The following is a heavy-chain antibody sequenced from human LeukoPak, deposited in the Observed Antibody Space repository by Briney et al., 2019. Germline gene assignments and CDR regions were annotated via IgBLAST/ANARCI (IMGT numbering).Heavy chain of an antibody. CDR1: GGSISSGDYY. CDR3: ARGRVDYYDSSGYYPYFDY. J-gene: IGHJ4*02. V-gene: IGHV4-30-4*01. CDR2: IYYSGST. Sequence: SETLSLTCTVSGGSISSGDYYWRWIRQPPGKGLEWIAYIYYSGSTYYNPSLKSRVTISVDTSKNQFSLKLSSVTAADTAVYYCARGRVDYYDSSGYYPYFDYWGQGTLVTVSS. D-gene: IGHD3-22*01.